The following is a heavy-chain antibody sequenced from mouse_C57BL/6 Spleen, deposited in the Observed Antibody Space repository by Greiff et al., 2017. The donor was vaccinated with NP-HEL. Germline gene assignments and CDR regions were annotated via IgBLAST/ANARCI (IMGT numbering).Heavy chain of an antibody. J-gene: IGHJ2*01. V-gene: IGHV5-4*03. Sequence: EVKVVESGGGLVKPGGSLKLSCAASGFTFSSYAMSWVRQTPEKRLEWVATISDGGSYTYYPDNVKGRFTISRDNAKNNLYLQMSHLKSEDTAMYYCARHRHYYGSLDYWGQGTTLTVSS. CDR3: ARHRHYYGSLDY. D-gene: IGHD1-1*01. CDR1: GFTFSSYA. CDR2: ISDGGSYT.